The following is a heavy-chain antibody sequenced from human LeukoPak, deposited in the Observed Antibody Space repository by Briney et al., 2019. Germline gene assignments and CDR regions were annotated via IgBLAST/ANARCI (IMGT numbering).Heavy chain of an antibody. CDR2: ISSSGSTI. V-gene: IGHV3-48*03. Sequence: GGSLRLSCAASGFTFSSYEMNWVRQAPGKGLEWVSYISSSGSTIYYADSVKGRFTISRDNSKNTLYLQMNSLRAEDTAVYYWARDSADYDILTGYSLGYWGQGTLVTVSS. CDR1: GFTFSSYE. J-gene: IGHJ4*02. D-gene: IGHD3-9*01. CDR3: ARDSADYDILTGYSLGY.